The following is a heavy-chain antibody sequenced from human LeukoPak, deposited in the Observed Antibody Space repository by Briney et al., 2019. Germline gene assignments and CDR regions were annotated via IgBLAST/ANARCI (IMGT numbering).Heavy chain of an antibody. D-gene: IGHD6-13*01. CDR3: ARENSSSWYSWYFDL. J-gene: IGHJ2*01. Sequence: SETLSLTCTVSGGSISSHYWSWIRQPPGKGLEWIGYIYYSGSTNYNPSLKSRVTISVDTSKNQFSPKLSSVTAADTAVYYCARENSSSWYSWYFDLWGRGTLVTVSS. CDR1: GGSISSHY. CDR2: IYYSGST. V-gene: IGHV4-59*11.